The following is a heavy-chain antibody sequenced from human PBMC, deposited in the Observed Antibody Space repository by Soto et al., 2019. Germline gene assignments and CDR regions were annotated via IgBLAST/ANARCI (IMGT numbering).Heavy chain of an antibody. J-gene: IGHJ4*02. V-gene: IGHV1-3*01. D-gene: IGHD2-15*01. CDR2: VNAGNGHT. CDR1: GYTFSSYA. CDR3: AGGIGGSFDEPFDS. Sequence: ASVKVSCKASGYTFSSYAIQWVRQAPGQRPEWMGWVNAGNGHTKYSQKFQDRVTFTRDTSTSTTYMELSSLRSEDTAVYYCAGGIGGSFDEPFDSWGQGSVVTGSS.